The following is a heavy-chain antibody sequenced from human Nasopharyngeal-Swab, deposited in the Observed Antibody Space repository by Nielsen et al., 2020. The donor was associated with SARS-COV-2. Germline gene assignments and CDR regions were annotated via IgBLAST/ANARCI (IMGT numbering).Heavy chain of an antibody. D-gene: IGHD2-2*01. CDR2: IYYRGNT. V-gene: IGHV4-39*01. CDR1: GGSISSDNYY. Sequence: SETLSLTCTVSGGSISSDNYYWGWIRQPPGKGLEWIGSIYYRGNTYYNPSLKSRVTISVDTSKNQFALKLSSVTAADTAMYYCGYCSTTFCYGAYFHHWGQGTLVTVSS. CDR3: GYCSTTFCYGAYFHH. J-gene: IGHJ1*01.